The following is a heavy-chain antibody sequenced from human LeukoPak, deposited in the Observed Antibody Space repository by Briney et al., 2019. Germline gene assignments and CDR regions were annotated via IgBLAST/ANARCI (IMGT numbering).Heavy chain of an antibody. CDR1: GFTVRSNY. CDR2: ISGSGGST. J-gene: IGHJ4*02. D-gene: IGHD6-13*01. V-gene: IGHV3-23*01. Sequence: GGSLRLSCAASGFTVRSNYISWVRQAPGKGLEWVSAISGSGGSTYYADSVKGRFTISRDNSKNTLYLQMNSLRAEDTAVYYCAKAGQQLALDYWGQGTLVTVSS. CDR3: AKAGQQLALDY.